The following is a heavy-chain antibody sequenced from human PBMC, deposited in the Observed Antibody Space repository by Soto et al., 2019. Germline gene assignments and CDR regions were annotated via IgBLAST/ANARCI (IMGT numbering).Heavy chain of an antibody. D-gene: IGHD2-21*02. Sequence: QLQLQESGPGLVRPSQTLSLTCTVSGGSLNSEYYHWTWIRQAPGKGLEWIGYIHYTGSVRYNPSLQSRITMSVDTSKNLFSLNLSSVTAADTAVYFCVREDDGGDRDYYGLDVWGQGTMVTVSS. V-gene: IGHV4-30-4*01. J-gene: IGHJ6*02. CDR3: VREDDGGDRDYYGLDV. CDR2: IHYTGSV. CDR1: GGSLNSEYYH.